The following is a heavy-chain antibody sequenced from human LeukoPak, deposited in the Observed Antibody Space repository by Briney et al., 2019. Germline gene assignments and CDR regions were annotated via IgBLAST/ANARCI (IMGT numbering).Heavy chain of an antibody. Sequence: SETLSLTCTVSGGSISSYYWSWIRQPPGKGLEWIGYIYYSGSTNYNPSLKSRVTISVDRSKNQFSLKLSSVTAADTAVYYCARGVRGVVDYWGQGTLVTVSS. D-gene: IGHD3-10*01. V-gene: IGHV4-59*12. CDR1: GGSISSYY. CDR2: IYYSGST. CDR3: ARGVRGVVDY. J-gene: IGHJ4*02.